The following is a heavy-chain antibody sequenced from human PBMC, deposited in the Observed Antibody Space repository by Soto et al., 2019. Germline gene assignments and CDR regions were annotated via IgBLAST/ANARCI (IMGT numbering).Heavy chain of an antibody. J-gene: IGHJ4*02. CDR1: GFTFRSYV. Sequence: QVQLVESGGGVVQPGTSLRLSCVGSGFTFRSYVIHWVRQAPGKGLEWVALTSYDGSNNFYGDSVKGRFTISRDNSWNTVELQIDSLRLEDTALYYCARWGTTGGLDVWGQGTLVSVSS. CDR2: TSYDGSNN. D-gene: IGHD3-16*01. CDR3: ARWGTTGGLDV. V-gene: IGHV3-33*05.